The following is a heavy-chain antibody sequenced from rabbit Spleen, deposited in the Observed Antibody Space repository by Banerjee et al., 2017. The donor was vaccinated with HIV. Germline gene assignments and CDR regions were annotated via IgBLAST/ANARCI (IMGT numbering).Heavy chain of an antibody. D-gene: IGHD1-1*01. CDR2: INAVTGKV. J-gene: IGHJ6*01. V-gene: IGHV1S45*01. CDR1: GIDFSSYYY. Sequence: QEQLEESGGGLVKPGGTLTLTCKASGIDFSSYYYMGWVRQTPGKGLEWIACINAVTGKVVYATWAKGRFTISRASSTTVFLQMTSLTAADTATYFCARDLPDIIGWNFGFWGQGTLVTVS. CDR3: ARDLPDIIGWNFGF.